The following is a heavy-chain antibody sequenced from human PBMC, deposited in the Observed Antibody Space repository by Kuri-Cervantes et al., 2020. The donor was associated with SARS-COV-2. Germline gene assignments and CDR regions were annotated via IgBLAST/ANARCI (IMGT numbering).Heavy chain of an antibody. J-gene: IGHJ4*02. CDR1: GGSISSGTYY. D-gene: IGHD3-3*01. CDR3: ATTTIFGGEFDY. Sequence: SETLSLTCTVSGGSISSGTYYWNWIRQPAGKGLEWIGRIYISGSTNYNPSLKSRVTISVDTSKNQFSLKLSSVTAADTAVYYCATTTIFGGEFDYWGQGTLVTVSS. V-gene: IGHV4-61*02. CDR2: IYISGST.